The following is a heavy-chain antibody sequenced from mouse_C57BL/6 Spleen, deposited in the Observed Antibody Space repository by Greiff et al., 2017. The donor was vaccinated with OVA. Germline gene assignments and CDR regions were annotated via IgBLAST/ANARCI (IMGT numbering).Heavy chain of an antibody. CDR2: IDPSDSYT. V-gene: IGHV1-69*01. D-gene: IGHD4-1*01. CDR3: ARAGLGVDY. Sequence: VQLQQPGAELVMPGASVKLSCKASGYTFTSYWMHWVKQRPGQGLEWIGEIDPSDSYTNYNQKFKGKSTLTVDKSSSTAYMQLSSLTSEDSAVYYCARAGLGVDYWGQGTSVTVSS. CDR1: GYTFTSYW. J-gene: IGHJ4*01.